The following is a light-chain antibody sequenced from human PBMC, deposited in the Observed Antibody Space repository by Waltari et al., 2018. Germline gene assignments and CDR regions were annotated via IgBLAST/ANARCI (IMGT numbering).Light chain of an antibody. CDR2: KGS. Sequence: SYELTQPPSVSVSPGQTARITCSGDALPKKYAYWYQQKPGQAPVLVIYKGSERPSGIPARFSGSSSGTTDTLTISGVQAEDEADYYCQSADSSGNTYVFGIGTKVTVL. J-gene: IGLJ1*01. V-gene: IGLV3-25*02. CDR3: QSADSSGNTYV. CDR1: ALPKKY.